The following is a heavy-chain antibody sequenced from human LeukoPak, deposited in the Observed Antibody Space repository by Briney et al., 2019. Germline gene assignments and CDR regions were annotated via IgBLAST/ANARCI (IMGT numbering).Heavy chain of an antibody. CDR3: ARDWGYYGSGSSARYYYYGMDV. CDR1: GFTVSSNY. D-gene: IGHD3-10*01. Sequence: GGSLRLSCAASGFTVSSNYMSWVRQAPGKGLEWLANIKQDGSKKYYVDSVKGRFTISRDNAKNSLYLQMNSLRAEDTAVYYCARDWGYYGSGSSARYYYYGMDVWGQGTTVTVSS. CDR2: IKQDGSKK. J-gene: IGHJ6*02. V-gene: IGHV3-7*01.